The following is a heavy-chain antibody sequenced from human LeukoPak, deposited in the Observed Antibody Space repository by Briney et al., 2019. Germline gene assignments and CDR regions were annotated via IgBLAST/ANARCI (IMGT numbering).Heavy chain of an antibody. CDR3: AKDLYYGSAYYYGMDV. V-gene: IGHV3-21*01. CDR2: ISSSSSYI. J-gene: IGHJ6*02. Sequence: PGGSLSLSCAASGFTLSSYSMNWVRQAPGEGLEWVSSISSSSSYIYYADSVKGRFTISRDNAKNTLYLQMNSLRAEDTAVYYCAKDLYYGSAYYYGMDVWGQGTTVTVSS. CDR1: GFTLSSYS. D-gene: IGHD3-10*01.